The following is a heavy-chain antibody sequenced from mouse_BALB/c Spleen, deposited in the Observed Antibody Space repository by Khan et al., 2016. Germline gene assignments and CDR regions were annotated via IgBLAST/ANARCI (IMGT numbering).Heavy chain of an antibody. D-gene: IGHD2-4*01. Sequence: EVQLQESGPGLVKPSQSLSLTCTVTGYSITSDYAWNWIRQFPGNKLEWMGYISCSGSTSYNPSLKSRTSITRDTSKNQFFMQLNSVTTEDTATYYCARYDYDSGYFDYWGQGTTLTVSS. CDR1: GYSITSDYA. CDR3: ARYDYDSGYFDY. V-gene: IGHV3-2*02. CDR2: ISCSGST. J-gene: IGHJ2*01.